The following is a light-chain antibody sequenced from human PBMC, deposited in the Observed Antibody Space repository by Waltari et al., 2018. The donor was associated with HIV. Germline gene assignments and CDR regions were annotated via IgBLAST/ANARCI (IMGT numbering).Light chain of an antibody. CDR2: SAS. J-gene: IGKJ5*01. V-gene: IGKV1-5*03. Sequence: DIQMTQSPSTLSASVGDRVTITCRASQSISSWLAWYQQIPGKAPKLLIYSASILQSGVPSRFSGSGSGTEFTLTINSLQPDDFATDYCQHYDTYPISFGQGTRLEI. CDR3: QHYDTYPIS. CDR1: QSISSW.